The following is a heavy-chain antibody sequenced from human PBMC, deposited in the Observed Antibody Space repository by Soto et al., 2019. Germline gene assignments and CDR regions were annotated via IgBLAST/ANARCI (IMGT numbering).Heavy chain of an antibody. V-gene: IGHV4-59*01. Sequence: SETLSLTCTVSGGSISSYDLSWIRQPPGKGLEWIGYIYYSGSTNYNPSLKSRVTISVDTSKNQFSLKLSSVTAADTAVYYCARGAIVAVPAALPLGNYYYYYGMDVWGQGTTLTVSS. CDR2: IYYSGST. CDR3: ARGAIVAVPAALPLGNYYYYYGMDV. D-gene: IGHD2-2*01. J-gene: IGHJ6*02. CDR1: GGSISSYD.